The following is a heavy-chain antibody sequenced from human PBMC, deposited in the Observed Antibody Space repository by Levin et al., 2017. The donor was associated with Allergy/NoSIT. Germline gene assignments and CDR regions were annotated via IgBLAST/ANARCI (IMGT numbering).Heavy chain of an antibody. V-gene: IGHV1-18*01. CDR1: GFTFTFYA. CDR3: AREMAETAADAFDI. J-gene: IGHJ3*02. Sequence: GASVKVSCKASGFTFTFYAFTWVRQAPGQGLEWMGWISPYNGDTKYAQRFQDRVTMTTDTSTSTAYMELRSLRSEDTAMYFCAREMAETAADAFDIWGQGTMVTVSS. CDR2: ISPYNGDT. D-gene: IGHD2-8*01.